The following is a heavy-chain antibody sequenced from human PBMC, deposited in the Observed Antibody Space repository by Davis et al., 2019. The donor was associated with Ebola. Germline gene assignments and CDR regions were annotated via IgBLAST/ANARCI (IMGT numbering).Heavy chain of an antibody. CDR3: AKDPHIVATILLDH. V-gene: IGHV3-23*01. J-gene: IGHJ4*02. CDR1: GFSFSDYA. D-gene: IGHD5-12*01. Sequence: PGGSLRLSCAASGFSFSDYAMIWVRQSPGKGLEWVSVISGSGGSTDYADSVRGRFTISRDNSKDTLYLQMNSLRAEDTAVYYCAKDPHIVATILLDHWGPGILVTVSS. CDR2: ISGSGGST.